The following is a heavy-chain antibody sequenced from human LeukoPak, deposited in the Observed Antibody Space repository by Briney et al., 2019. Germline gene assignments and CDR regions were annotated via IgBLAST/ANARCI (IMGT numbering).Heavy chain of an antibody. D-gene: IGHD3-3*01. CDR3: VKGPLWGGYYEY. Sequence: PPGGSLRLSCSASGFTFSSYPMHWVRQAPGKGLDYVSAISADGVDTYYADSVKVRFTISRDNSKNTLYLQMSNLRTEDTAVYYCVKGPLWGGYYEYWGQGTLVTVSS. CDR2: ISADGVDT. V-gene: IGHV3-64D*06. J-gene: IGHJ4*02. CDR1: GFTFSSYP.